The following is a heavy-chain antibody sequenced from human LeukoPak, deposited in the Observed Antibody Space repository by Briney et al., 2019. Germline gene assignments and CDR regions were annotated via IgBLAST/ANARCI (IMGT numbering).Heavy chain of an antibody. J-gene: IGHJ4*02. CDR2: ISSNGDNT. Sequence: PGGSLRLSCSVSGSTFSTYVMHWVRQAPGKGLEYVSAISSNGDNTYYADSVKGRFTISRDNSKNTLYLQMSSLRPDDTAVYFCVRGTGYWGQGTLVTVSS. CDR1: GSTFSTYV. V-gene: IGHV3-64D*06. CDR3: VRGTGY.